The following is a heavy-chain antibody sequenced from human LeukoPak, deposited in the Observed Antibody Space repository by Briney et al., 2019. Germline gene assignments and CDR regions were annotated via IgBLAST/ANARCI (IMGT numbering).Heavy chain of an antibody. CDR3: AQGYSSSWYVGY. D-gene: IGHD6-13*01. CDR1: GGSISSSSYY. V-gene: IGHV4-39*01. J-gene: IGHJ4*02. Sequence: PSETLSLTCTVSGGSISSSSYYWGWIRQPPGKGLEWIGSIYYSGSTYYNPSLKSRVTISVDTSKNQFSLKLSSVTAADTAVYCCAQGYSSSWYVGYWGQGTLVTVSS. CDR2: IYYSGST.